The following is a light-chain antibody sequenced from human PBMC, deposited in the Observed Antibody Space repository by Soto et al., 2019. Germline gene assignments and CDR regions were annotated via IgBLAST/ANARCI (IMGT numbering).Light chain of an antibody. CDR1: SSDIGGYNF. CDR3: NSYRTVSTYV. Sequence: QSVLTQPASVSGSPGQSITIACTGTSSDIGGYNFVSWYQPHPGKAPKLLIYDVGNRPSGVSNRFSGSKSGNTASLTISGLQAEDEAHYYCNSYRTVSTYVFGTGTKLTVL. V-gene: IGLV2-14*01. J-gene: IGLJ1*01. CDR2: DVG.